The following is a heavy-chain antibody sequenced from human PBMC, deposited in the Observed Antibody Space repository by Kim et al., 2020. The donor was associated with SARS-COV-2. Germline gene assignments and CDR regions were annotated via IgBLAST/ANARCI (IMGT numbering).Heavy chain of an antibody. J-gene: IGHJ6*02. CDR1: GFTFSDYY. V-gene: IGHV3-11*01. CDR3: AREMDTAMAHYYYYGMDV. CDR2: ISSSGSTI. D-gene: IGHD5-18*01. Sequence: GGSLRLSCAASGFTFSDYYMSWIRQAPGKGLEWVSYISSSGSTIYYADSVKGRFTISRDNAKNSLYLQMNSLRAEDTAVYYCAREMDTAMAHYYYYGMDVWGQGTTVTVSS.